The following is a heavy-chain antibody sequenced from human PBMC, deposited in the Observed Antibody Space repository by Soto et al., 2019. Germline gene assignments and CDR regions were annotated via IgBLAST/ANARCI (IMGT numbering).Heavy chain of an antibody. Sequence: ASVKVSCKASGYTFTSYGISWVRQAPGQGLEWMGWISAYNGNTNYAQKLQGRVTMTTDTSTSTAYMELRSLRSDDTAVYYCARPLHCSGGSCYSSDFDYWGQGTLVTVSS. CDR1: GYTFTSYG. CDR2: ISAYNGNT. D-gene: IGHD2-15*01. J-gene: IGHJ4*02. CDR3: ARPLHCSGGSCYSSDFDY. V-gene: IGHV1-18*01.